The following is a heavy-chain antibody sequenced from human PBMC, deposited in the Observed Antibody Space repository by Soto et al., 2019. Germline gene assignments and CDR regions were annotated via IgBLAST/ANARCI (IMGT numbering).Heavy chain of an antibody. Sequence: QVQLVQSGAEGKKPGAPVKVSCKASGYTFTSYVMHWVRQAPGQRLEWMGWITAGNGNTKYSQKFQGRVTITRDTAASTAYMELSSLRSEDTAVYYCARSIVVVTALDYWGQGTLVTVSS. D-gene: IGHD2-21*02. CDR3: ARSIVVVTALDY. CDR1: GYTFTSYV. CDR2: ITAGNGNT. J-gene: IGHJ4*02. V-gene: IGHV1-3*01.